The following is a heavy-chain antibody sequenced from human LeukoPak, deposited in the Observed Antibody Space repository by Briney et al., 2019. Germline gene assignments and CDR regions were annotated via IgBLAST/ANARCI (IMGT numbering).Heavy chain of an antibody. CDR2: IKTKTGGGTT. Sequence: PGGSLRLPCAASEFTFSDAWMSWGRQAPGKGLEWVARIKTKTGGGTTDYAAPVRGRFTISRDDSKNTLYLQMNSLNTEDTAMYYCTTNDAFDIWGQGTMVTVSS. V-gene: IGHV3-15*01. CDR1: EFTFSDAW. J-gene: IGHJ3*02. CDR3: TTNDAFDI.